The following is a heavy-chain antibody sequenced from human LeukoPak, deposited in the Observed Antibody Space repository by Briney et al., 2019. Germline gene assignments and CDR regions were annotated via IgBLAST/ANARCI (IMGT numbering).Heavy chain of an antibody. Sequence: ASVKVSCKASGYTFTSYYMYWVRQAPGQGLEWMGVSNPSGVGTNYAQKFQGRVTMTRDTSTTTVYMEPSSLRSEDTAVYYCAREESGGYFDYWGQGTLVTVSS. CDR1: GYTFTSYY. V-gene: IGHV1-46*01. CDR2: SNPSGVGT. D-gene: IGHD2-8*02. CDR3: AREESGGYFDY. J-gene: IGHJ4*02.